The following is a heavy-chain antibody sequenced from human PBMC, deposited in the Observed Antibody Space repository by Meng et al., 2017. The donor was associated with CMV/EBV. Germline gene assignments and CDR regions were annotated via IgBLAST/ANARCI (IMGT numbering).Heavy chain of an antibody. Sequence: GGSLRLSCAASGFTFSSYSMNWVRQAPGKGLEWVSSISSSSSYIYYADSVKGRFTISRDNSKNTLYLQMNSLRAEDTALYYCAKDSGYGGVDVWGQGTSVTVSS. J-gene: IGHJ6*02. V-gene: IGHV3-21*01. CDR3: AKDSGYGGVDV. D-gene: IGHD5-12*01. CDR2: ISSSSSYI. CDR1: GFTFSSYS.